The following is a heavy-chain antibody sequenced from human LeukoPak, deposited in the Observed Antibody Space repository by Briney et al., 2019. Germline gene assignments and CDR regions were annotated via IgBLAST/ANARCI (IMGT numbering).Heavy chain of an antibody. CDR1: GFTFSNAW. J-gene: IGHJ4*02. V-gene: IGHV3-15*01. CDR2: IKSKTDGGTT. D-gene: IGHD3-16*02. Sequence: GGSQRLSCAASGFTFSNAWMSWVRQAPGKGLEWVGRIKSKTDGGTTDYAAPVKGRFTISRDDSKNTLYLQMNSLKTEDTAVYYCTTDYDYVWGSYRYDYWGQGTLVTVSS. CDR3: TTDYDYVWGSYRYDY.